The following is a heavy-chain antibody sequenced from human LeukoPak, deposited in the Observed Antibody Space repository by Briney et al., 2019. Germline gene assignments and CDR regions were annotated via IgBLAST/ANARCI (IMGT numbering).Heavy chain of an antibody. D-gene: IGHD3-10*01. CDR1: GYTFTGYY. J-gene: IGHJ5*02. CDR3: ARSPRYYGSGRYTSYNWFDP. V-gene: IGHV1-2*02. Sequence: ASVKVSCKASGYTFTGYYMHWVRQAPGQGLEWMGWINPNSGGTNYAQKFQGRVTMTRDTSISTAYMELSRLRSDDTAVYYCARSPRYYGSGRYTSYNWFDPWGQGTLVTVSS. CDR2: INPNSGGT.